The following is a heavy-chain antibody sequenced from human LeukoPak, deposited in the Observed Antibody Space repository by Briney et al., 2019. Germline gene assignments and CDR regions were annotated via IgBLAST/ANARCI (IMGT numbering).Heavy chain of an antibody. CDR2: INPNSGYT. CDR1: VYTCIGYY. D-gene: IGHD6-13*01. V-gene: IGHV1-2*02. Sequence: GASVQETCKASVYTCIGYYMHWVGQAPCQGLEWMGWINPNSGYTNYAQKFQDRVTMTMDTHISTASMALSRLTYDAAAVYYLAGSSSSGQLVNYWGQGTLVTVSS. J-gene: IGHJ4*02. CDR3: AGSSSSGQLVNY.